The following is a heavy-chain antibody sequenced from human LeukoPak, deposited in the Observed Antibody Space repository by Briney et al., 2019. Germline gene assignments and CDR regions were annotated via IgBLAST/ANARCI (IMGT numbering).Heavy chain of an antibody. CDR1: GGSISSSSYY. V-gene: IGHV4-61*01. D-gene: IGHD3-10*01. CDR2: IYYSGST. Sequence: SETLSLTCTVSGGSISSSSYYWSWIRQPPGKGLEWIGYIYYSGSTNYNPSLKSRVTISVDTSKNQFSLKLSSVTAADTAVYYCARAQSWGSGSYYNDQYYFDYWGQGTLVTVSS. CDR3: ARAQSWGSGSYYNDQYYFDY. J-gene: IGHJ4*02.